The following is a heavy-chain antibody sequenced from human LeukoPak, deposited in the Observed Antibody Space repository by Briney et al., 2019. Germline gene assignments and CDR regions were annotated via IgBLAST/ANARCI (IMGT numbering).Heavy chain of an antibody. CDR3: ATTLHIVVVTWHAFDI. J-gene: IGHJ3*02. D-gene: IGHD2-21*02. Sequence: ASVKVSCKASGYTFTGYYIHWVRQAPRQGLEWMGGINPNSGGTNYAPTFQGRVTMTRYTSISTAYMELSRLTSDDTTIYYCATTLHIVVVTWHAFDIWGQGTMVTVSS. CDR2: INPNSGGT. V-gene: IGHV1-2*02. CDR1: GYTFTGYY.